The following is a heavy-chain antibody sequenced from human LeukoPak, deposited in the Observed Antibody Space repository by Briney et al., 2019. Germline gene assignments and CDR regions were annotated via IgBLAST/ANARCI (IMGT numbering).Heavy chain of an antibody. CDR3: ATAYSPSDY. D-gene: IGHD2-15*01. V-gene: IGHV3-15*01. J-gene: IGHJ4*02. CDR1: GFTFSNAW. CDR2: IKSRTDGGTT. Sequence: GGSLRLSCSASGFTFSNAWMSWVRQAPGKGLEWVGHIKSRTDGGTTDYAAPVKGRFTISRDDSKNTVYLQMNSLITEDTAVYSCATAYSPSDYWGQGTLVTVSS.